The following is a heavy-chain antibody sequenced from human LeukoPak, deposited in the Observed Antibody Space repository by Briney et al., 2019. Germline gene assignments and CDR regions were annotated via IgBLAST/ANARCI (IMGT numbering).Heavy chain of an antibody. Sequence: SETLSPTCTVSGGSISSYYWSWIRQPPGKGLEWIGYIYYSGSTNYNPSLKSRVTISVDTSKNQFSLKLSSVTAADTAVYYCARSYCSSTSCYANWFDPWGQGTLVTVSS. D-gene: IGHD2-2*01. J-gene: IGHJ5*02. CDR3: ARSYCSSTSCYANWFDP. V-gene: IGHV4-59*01. CDR1: GGSISSYY. CDR2: IYYSGST.